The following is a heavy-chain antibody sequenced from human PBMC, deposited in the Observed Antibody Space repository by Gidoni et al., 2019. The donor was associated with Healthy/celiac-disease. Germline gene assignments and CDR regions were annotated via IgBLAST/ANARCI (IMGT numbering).Heavy chain of an antibody. CDR1: GFTFSSYG. CDR2: ISYDGSNK. Sequence: QVKPVESGGGGVQPGRSLSLPWPAAGFTFSSYGMHWVRQAPGKGLEWLSVISYDGSNKYYADSVKGRFTISRDNSKNTLYLKMNSLTAEDTAVYYCAKADSSGYFYGADYWGQGTLVTVSS. D-gene: IGHD3-22*01. V-gene: IGHV3-30*18. CDR3: AKADSSGYFYGADY. J-gene: IGHJ4*02.